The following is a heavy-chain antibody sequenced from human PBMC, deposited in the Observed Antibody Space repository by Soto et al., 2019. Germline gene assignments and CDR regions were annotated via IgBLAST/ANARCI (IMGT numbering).Heavy chain of an antibody. V-gene: IGHV1-46*02. CDR1: GETFNMFN. D-gene: IGHD3-10*01. J-gene: IGHJ5*02. Sequence: QVQLVQSGAELREPGASVKVSCKTSGETFNMFNIHWVRQAPGQGPEWRGIIAPITGTTQYAEKFEGRVTMTGDSSTRTVYMELSSLTSEDTAMFYCARAPPRGWFDTWGQGTLVTVSS. CDR2: IAPITGTT. CDR3: ARAPPRGWFDT.